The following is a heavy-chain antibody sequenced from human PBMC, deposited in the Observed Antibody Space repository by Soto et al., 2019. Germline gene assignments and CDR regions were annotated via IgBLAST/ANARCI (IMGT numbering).Heavy chain of an antibody. J-gene: IGHJ4*02. CDR1: GFIFSDFG. CDR2: TSFDGSHE. D-gene: IGHD3-9*01. CDR3: AKSPSKARDYEVLAGYSGYFDS. V-gene: IGHV3-30*18. Sequence: GGSLRLSCAASGFIFSDFGMSWVRQAPGKGLEWVAVTSFDGSHEYYAASAEGRFTISRDNSKNMLLLQMDNVRAEDTAVYYCAKSPSKARDYEVLAGYSGYFDSWGLGTLVTVSS.